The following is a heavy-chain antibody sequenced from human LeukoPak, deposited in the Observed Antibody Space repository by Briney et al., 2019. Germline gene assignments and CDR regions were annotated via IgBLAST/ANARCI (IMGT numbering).Heavy chain of an antibody. V-gene: IGHV4-34*01. CDR1: GGSFSGYY. D-gene: IGHD1-14*01. CDR3: ASGDPSEYYYYGMDV. J-gene: IGHJ6*02. CDR2: INHSGST. Sequence: PSETLSPTCAVYGGSFSGYYWSWIRQPPGKGLEWIGEINHSGSTNYNPSLKSRVTISVDTSKNQFSLKLSSVTAADTAVYYCASGDPSEYYYYGMDVWGQGTTVTVSS.